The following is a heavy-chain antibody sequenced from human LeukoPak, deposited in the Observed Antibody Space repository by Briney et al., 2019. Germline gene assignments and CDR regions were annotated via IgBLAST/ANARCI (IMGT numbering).Heavy chain of an antibody. CDR3: ARHYDILTGYSAYAFDI. Sequence: SETLSLTCTVSGGSISSYYWSWIRQPPGGGLEWIGYIYYSGTTNYNPSLKSRVTISVDTSKNQFSLKLSSVTAADTSVYYCARHYDILTGYSAYAFDIWGQGTMVTVSS. D-gene: IGHD3-9*01. V-gene: IGHV4-59*08. J-gene: IGHJ3*02. CDR1: GGSISSYY. CDR2: IYYSGTT.